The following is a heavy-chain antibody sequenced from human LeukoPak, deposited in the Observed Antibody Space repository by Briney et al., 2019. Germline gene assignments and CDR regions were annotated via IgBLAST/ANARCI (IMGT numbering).Heavy chain of an antibody. Sequence: ASXXVSCKAPGYTFTGYYMHWVRQAPGQGLEWMGRINPNSGGTDYAQKFQGRVTMTRDTSISTAYMELSRLRSDDTAVYYCARTGYGSGSYNYYFDYWGQGTLVTVSS. CDR1: GYTFTGYY. J-gene: IGHJ4*02. CDR3: ARTGYGSGSYNYYFDY. CDR2: INPNSGGT. D-gene: IGHD3-10*01. V-gene: IGHV1-2*06.